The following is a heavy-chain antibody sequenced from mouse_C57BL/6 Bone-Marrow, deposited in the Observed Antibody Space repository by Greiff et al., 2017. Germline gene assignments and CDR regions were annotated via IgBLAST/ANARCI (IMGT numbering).Heavy chain of an antibody. CDR3: ARSGYYYGSFYAMDY. V-gene: IGHV1-66*01. D-gene: IGHD1-1*01. CDR2: IYPGSGNT. Sequence: QVQLKQSGPELVKPGASVKISCKASGYSFTSYYIHWVKQRPGQGLEWIGWIYPGSGNTKYNEKFKGKATLTADTSSSTAYMQLSSLTSEDSAVYYCARSGYYYGSFYAMDYWGQGTSVTVSS. J-gene: IGHJ4*01. CDR1: GYSFTSYY.